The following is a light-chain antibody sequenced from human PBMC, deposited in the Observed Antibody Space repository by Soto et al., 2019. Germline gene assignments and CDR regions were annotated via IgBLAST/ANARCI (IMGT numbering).Light chain of an antibody. CDR2: DVS. V-gene: IGLV2-14*01. J-gene: IGLJ1*01. CDR3: SSYTSSSIPYV. Sequence: QSVLPKPASVSGSPGQSITISCTGTSSDVGGYNYVSWYQQHPGKAPKLMIYDVSNRPSGVSNRFSGSKSGNTASLTISGLQAEDEADYYCSSYTSSSIPYVFGTGTKVTVL. CDR1: SSDVGGYNY.